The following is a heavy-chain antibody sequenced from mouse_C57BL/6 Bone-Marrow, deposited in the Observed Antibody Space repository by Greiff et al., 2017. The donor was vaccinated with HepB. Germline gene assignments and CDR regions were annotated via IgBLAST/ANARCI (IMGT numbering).Heavy chain of an antibody. CDR3: ARPSYYRAMDY. CDR2: IDPSDSYT. D-gene: IGHD1-1*01. J-gene: IGHJ4*01. V-gene: IGHV1-69*01. CDR1: GYTFPSYW. Sequence: VQLQQPGAELVMPGASVKLSCKASGYTFPSYWMHWVKQRPGQGLEWIGEIDPSDSYTNYNQKFKGKSTLTVDKSSSTAYMQLSSLTSEDSAVYYCARPSYYRAMDYWGQGTSVTVSS.